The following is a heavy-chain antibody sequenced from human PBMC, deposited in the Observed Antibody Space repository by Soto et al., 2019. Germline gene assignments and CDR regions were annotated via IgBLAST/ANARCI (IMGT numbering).Heavy chain of an antibody. D-gene: IGHD4-17*01. V-gene: IGHV4-31*03. CDR3: ARALTTVTLRTPRFDY. Sequence: PSETLSLTCTVSGGSISSGGYYWSWIRQHPGKGLEWIGYIYYSGSTYYNPSLKSRVTISVDTSKNQFSLKLSSVTAADTAVYYCARALTTVTLRTPRFDYWGQGTLVTVS. J-gene: IGHJ4*02. CDR1: GGSISSGGYY. CDR2: IYYSGST.